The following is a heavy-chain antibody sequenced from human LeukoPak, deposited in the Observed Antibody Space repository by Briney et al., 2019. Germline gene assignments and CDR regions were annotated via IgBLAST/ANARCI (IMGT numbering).Heavy chain of an antibody. Sequence: ASVKVSCKASGYTFSSFGISWVRQAPGQGFEWMGWISAYNGNTDFAQKFQERVTMTTDTSTSTAYMELRSLRSDDTAVYYCARDRWGYSSGWLLLGDAFDIRGQGTMVTVSS. CDR1: GYTFSSFG. D-gene: IGHD6-19*01. J-gene: IGHJ3*02. CDR3: ARDRWGYSSGWLLLGDAFDI. CDR2: ISAYNGNT. V-gene: IGHV1-18*01.